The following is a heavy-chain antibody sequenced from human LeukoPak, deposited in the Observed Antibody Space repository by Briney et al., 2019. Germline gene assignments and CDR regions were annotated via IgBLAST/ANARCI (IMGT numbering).Heavy chain of an antibody. CDR2: IYTSGST. D-gene: IGHD6-13*01. CDR1: GGSISNYY. Sequence: PSETLSLTCTVSGGSISNYYWSWIRQPAGKGLEWIGRIYTSGSTNYNPSLKSRVTMSVDTSKNQFSLKLSSVTAADTAVYYCASSSWYQGLDYWGQGTLVTVSS. CDR3: ASSSWYQGLDY. V-gene: IGHV4-4*07. J-gene: IGHJ4*02.